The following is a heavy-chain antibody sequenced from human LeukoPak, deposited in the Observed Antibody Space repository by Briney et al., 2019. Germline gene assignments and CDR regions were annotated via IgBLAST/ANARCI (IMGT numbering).Heavy chain of an antibody. D-gene: IGHD2-2*03. V-gene: IGHV3-11*01. CDR1: GFIFSDPY. Sequence: GGSLRLSWAASGFIFSDPYMSWIRQAPGKGLEWVSKITGNGDQVYYADSVRGRFTISRDNAKESLYLQMNSLRPEDTGLYYCTREMRVGGIGSSSAFDLWGQGTMVVVSS. J-gene: IGHJ3*01. CDR2: ITGNGDQV. CDR3: TREMRVGGIGSSSAFDL.